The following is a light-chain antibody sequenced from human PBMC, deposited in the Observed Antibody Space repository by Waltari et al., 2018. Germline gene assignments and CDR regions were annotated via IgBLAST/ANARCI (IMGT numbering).Light chain of an antibody. J-gene: IGLJ2*01. CDR2: GDI. V-gene: IGLV1-40*01. CDR1: SSNLGSGYA. CDR3: QSYDSSLSALL. Sequence: QSVLTQPPSVSGAPGQTVTIPFTGSSSNLGSGYAVHCYRQLPGTAPKLLTYGDINRPSGVPDRFSGSKSGTSASLAITGLQAEDEADYYCQSYDSSLSALLFGGGTKLTVL.